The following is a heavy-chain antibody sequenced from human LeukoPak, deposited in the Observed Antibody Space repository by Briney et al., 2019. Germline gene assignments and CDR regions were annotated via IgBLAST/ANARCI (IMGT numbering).Heavy chain of an antibody. CDR2: ISSSSSYI. D-gene: IGHD3-22*01. CDR1: GFTFSSYS. J-gene: IGHJ4*02. CDR3: ARVPYPDYYDSSGYYSTEDY. Sequence: GGSLRLSCAASGFTFSSYSMNWVRQAPGKGLEWVSSISSSSSYIYYADSVKGRFTISRDNAKNSLYLQMNSLRAEDTAVYYCARVPYPDYYDSSGYYSTEDYWGQGTLVTVSS. V-gene: IGHV3-21*01.